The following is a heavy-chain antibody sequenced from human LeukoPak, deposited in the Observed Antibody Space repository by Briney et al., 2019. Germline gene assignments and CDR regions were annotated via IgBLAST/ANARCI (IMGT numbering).Heavy chain of an antibody. D-gene: IGHD6-19*01. CDR2: IYYSGST. J-gene: IGHJ4*02. CDR3: ARGIAVAGLTPFDY. CDR1: GGSISSSSYY. V-gene: IGHV4-39*07. Sequence: KTSETLSLTCTVSGGSISSSSYYWGWIRQPPGKGLEWIGSIYYSGSTYYNPSLKSRVTISVDTSKNQFSLKLSSVTAADTAVYYCARGIAVAGLTPFDYWGQGTLVTVSS.